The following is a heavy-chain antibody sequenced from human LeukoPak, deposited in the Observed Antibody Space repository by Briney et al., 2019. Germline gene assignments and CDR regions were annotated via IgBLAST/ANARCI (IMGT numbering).Heavy chain of an antibody. D-gene: IGHD2-21*01. CDR1: GYTFTSYA. CDR3: ASGLFYYYYYMDV. Sequence: SVKVSCKASGYTFTSYAMNWVRQAPGQGLEWMGGIIPIFGTANYAQKFQGRVTITADESTSTAYMELSSLRSEDTAVYYCASGLFYYYYYMDVWGKGTTVTISS. CDR2: IIPIFGTA. J-gene: IGHJ6*03. V-gene: IGHV1-69*13.